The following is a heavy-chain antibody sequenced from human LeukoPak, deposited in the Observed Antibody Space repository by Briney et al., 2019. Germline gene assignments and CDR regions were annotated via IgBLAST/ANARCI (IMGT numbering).Heavy chain of an antibody. J-gene: IGHJ4*02. CDR2: INQGGSDK. D-gene: IGHD1-14*01. V-gene: IGHV3-7*01. CDR3: TRDRSRAEDD. CDR1: GFTFSGHW. Sequence: GGSLRLSCAASGFTFSGHWMSWVRQAPGKGLEWVANINQGGSDKYYVDSVKGRFTISRDNANNLLYLQMNSLRGEDTAVYYCTRDRSRAEDDWGQGTLVSVCS.